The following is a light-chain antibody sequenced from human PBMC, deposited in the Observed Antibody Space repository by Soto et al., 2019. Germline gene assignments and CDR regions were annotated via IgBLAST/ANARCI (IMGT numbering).Light chain of an antibody. V-gene: IGLV2-14*03. Sequence: QPVLTQPASVSGSPGQSITISCTGTSSDIGGYNYVSWYQQHPGKAPKLFIYDVSNRPSGVSDRFSGSKSGNTASLTISGLQAEDEGDYYCSSFTRSNTYVFGTGTKLTVL. CDR2: DVS. CDR1: SSDIGGYNY. J-gene: IGLJ1*01. CDR3: SSFTRSNTYV.